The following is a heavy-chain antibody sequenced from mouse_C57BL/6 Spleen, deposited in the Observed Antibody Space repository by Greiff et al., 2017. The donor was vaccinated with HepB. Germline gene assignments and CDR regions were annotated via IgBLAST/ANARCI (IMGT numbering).Heavy chain of an antibody. Sequence: VQLQQSGAELVKPGASVKLSCPASGFNIKDYYMHWVKQRTEQGLEWIGRIDPEDDETKYAPKFQGKATITADTTSNTAYLQRSSLTSEDAAVYYCARRGFAYWGQGTLVTVSA. CDR1: GFNIKDYY. CDR2: IDPEDDET. CDR3: ARRGFAY. V-gene: IGHV14-2*01. J-gene: IGHJ3*01.